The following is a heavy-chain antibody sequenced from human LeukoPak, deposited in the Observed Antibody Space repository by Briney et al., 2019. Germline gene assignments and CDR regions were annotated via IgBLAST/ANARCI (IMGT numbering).Heavy chain of an antibody. CDR2: ISSSGSTI. CDR3: ARRTTETANDY. D-gene: IGHD4-11*01. CDR1: GFTFSDYY. J-gene: IGHJ4*02. V-gene: IGHV3-11*01. Sequence: GGSLRLSCAASGFTFSDYYMNWIRQAPGKGLEWVSYISSSGSTIYYADSVRGRVTISRDNAKNSLFLQMNSLRAEDTAVYYCARRTTETANDYWGEGTLVTVSS.